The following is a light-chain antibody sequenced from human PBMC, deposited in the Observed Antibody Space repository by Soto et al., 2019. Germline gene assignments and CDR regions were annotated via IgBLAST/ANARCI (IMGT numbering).Light chain of an antibody. Sequence: VVTQEPSFSVSPGGTVTLTCGLSSGSVSTSYYPSWYQQTPGQAPRTLIYSTNTRSSGVPDRFSGSILGNKAALTITGAQADDESDYYCVLYMGSGIWVFGGGTKVTVL. CDR1: SGSVSTSYY. CDR2: STN. V-gene: IGLV8-61*01. J-gene: IGLJ3*02. CDR3: VLYMGSGIWV.